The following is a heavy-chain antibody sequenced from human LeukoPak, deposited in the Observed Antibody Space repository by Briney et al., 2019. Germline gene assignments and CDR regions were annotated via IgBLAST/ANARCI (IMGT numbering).Heavy chain of an antibody. J-gene: IGHJ6*03. CDR1: GGSISSYY. CDR3: ARDYPGYMDV. CDR2: IYYSGST. V-gene: IGHV4-59*01. Sequence: SETLSLTCTVSGGSISSYYWSWIRQPPGKGLEWIGYIYYSGSTNYNPSLKSRVTISVDTSKNQFSLKLSSVTAADTAVYYCARDYPGYMDVWGKGATVTISS.